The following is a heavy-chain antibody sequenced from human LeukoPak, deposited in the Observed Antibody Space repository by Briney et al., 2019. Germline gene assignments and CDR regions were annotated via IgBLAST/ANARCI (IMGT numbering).Heavy chain of an antibody. CDR2: IIPIFGTA. V-gene: IGHV1-69*05. J-gene: IGHJ4*02. D-gene: IGHD4-17*01. CDR1: GGTFSSYA. Sequence: SVKVSCKASGGTFSSYAVSWVRQAPGQGLEWMGGIIPIFGTANYAQKFQGRVTITTDESTSTAYMELSSLRSEDTAVYYCARDYYGDYGLLDYRGQGTLVTVSS. CDR3: ARDYYGDYGLLDY.